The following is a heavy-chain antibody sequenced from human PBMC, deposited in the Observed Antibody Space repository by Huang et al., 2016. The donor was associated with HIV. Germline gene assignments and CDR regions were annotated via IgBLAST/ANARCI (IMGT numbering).Heavy chain of an antibody. CDR3: ARLIGSPSFYYGLDV. D-gene: IGHD3-10*01. CDR1: GYRFRSNW. Sequence: EVQLVQSGAEVKKPGESLKISCKGSGYRFRSNWIGWVRQMPGKGLAWIGIFYPGDSDTRYSPSCQGQVTISADKSINTAYRQWSSLKASDTAMYYCARLIGSPSFYYGLDVWGQGTTVTVSS. V-gene: IGHV5-51*01. CDR2: FYPGDSDT. J-gene: IGHJ6*02.